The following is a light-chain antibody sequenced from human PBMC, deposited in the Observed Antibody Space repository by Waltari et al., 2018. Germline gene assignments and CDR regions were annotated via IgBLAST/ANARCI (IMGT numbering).Light chain of an antibody. CDR2: GKN. J-gene: IGLJ2*01. Sequence: SSELTQDPAVSVALGQTVRLTCQGDSLRRYYASWYQQKPGQAPVLVIYGKNNRPSGIPDRFSGSSSGNTASLTITGAQAEDEADYYCNSRDSSGNHHVVFGGGTKLTVL. CDR3: NSRDSSGNHHVV. CDR1: SLRRYY. V-gene: IGLV3-19*01.